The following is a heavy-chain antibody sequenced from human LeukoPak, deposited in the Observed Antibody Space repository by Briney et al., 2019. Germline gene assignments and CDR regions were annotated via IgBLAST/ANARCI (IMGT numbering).Heavy chain of an antibody. CDR2: ISSSGNTI. D-gene: IGHD4-11*01. CDR1: GFTFSDYY. CDR3: ASRSNNYYYYMDV. V-gene: IGHV3-11*04. Sequence: GGSLRLSCAASGFTFSDYYMNWIRQAPGKGREWVSYISSSGNTIYYADSVKGRFTISRDNAKHSLYLQMNSLRAEDTAVYYCASRSNNYYYYMDVWGKGTTVTVSS. J-gene: IGHJ6*03.